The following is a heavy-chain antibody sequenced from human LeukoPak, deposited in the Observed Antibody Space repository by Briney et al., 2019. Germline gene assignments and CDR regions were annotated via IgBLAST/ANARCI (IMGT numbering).Heavy chain of an antibody. Sequence: ASVKVSFKASGYTFTGYYMHWVRQAPGQGLEWMGRINPNSGGTNYAQKFQGRVTMTRDTPISTAYMELSRLRSDDTPVYYCARDAAYYDSSGYSDAFDIWGQGTMVTVSS. CDR2: INPNSGGT. CDR3: ARDAAYYDSSGYSDAFDI. V-gene: IGHV1-2*06. J-gene: IGHJ3*02. CDR1: GYTFTGYY. D-gene: IGHD3-22*01.